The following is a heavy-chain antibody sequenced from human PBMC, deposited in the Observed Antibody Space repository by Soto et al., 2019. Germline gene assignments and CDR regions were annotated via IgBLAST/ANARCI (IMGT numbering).Heavy chain of an antibody. V-gene: IGHV4-31*03. CDR2: IYSSGST. J-gene: IGHJ6*02. Sequence: PSETLSLTCTVSGGSISSGGYFWNWIRQHPRKGLEWIGYIYSSGSTYYNPSLKSRLTMSMDTSKNQVSLKLSSVTAADTALYYCASAFRGVYAMDVWGQGTTVTVSS. CDR1: GGSISSGGYF. CDR3: ASAFRGVYAMDV.